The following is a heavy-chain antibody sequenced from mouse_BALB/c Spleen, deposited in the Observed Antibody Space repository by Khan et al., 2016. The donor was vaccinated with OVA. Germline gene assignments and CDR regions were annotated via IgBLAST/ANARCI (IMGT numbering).Heavy chain of an antibody. CDR2: IWAGGDT. CDR3: ARDGYYFDY. D-gene: IGHD2-2*01. J-gene: IGHJ2*01. V-gene: IGHV2-9*02. CDR1: GFSLSSFG. Sequence: QVQLQQPGPGLVAPSQSLSITCTVSGFSLSSFGIYWVRQPPGKGLEWLGVIWAGGDTNYNSALMSRLSISKDNSKSQVFLKMNSLQTDDTAVYYCARDGYYFDYWGQGTTLTVSS.